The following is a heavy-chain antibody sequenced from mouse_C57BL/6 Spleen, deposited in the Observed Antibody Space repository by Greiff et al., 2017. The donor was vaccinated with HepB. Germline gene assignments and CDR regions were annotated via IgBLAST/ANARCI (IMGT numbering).Heavy chain of an antibody. J-gene: IGHJ4*01. CDR1: GYTFTSYW. CDR2: IDPSDSYT. CDR3: AKGRGGYYAMDY. V-gene: IGHV1-59*01. Sequence: VQLQQPGAELVRPGPSVKLSCKASGYTFTSYWMHWVKQRPGQGLEWIGVIDPSDSYTNYNQKFKGKATLTVDTSSSTAYMQLSSLTSEDSAVYYCAKGRGGYYAMDYWGQGTSVTVSS. D-gene: IGHD3-3*01.